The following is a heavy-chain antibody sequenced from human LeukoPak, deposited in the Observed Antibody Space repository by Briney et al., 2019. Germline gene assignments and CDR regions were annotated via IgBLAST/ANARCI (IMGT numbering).Heavy chain of an antibody. CDR1: GYTFTGYY. D-gene: IGHD4-17*01. V-gene: IGHV1-18*04. J-gene: IGHJ4*02. Sequence: ASVKVSCKASGYTFTGYYMHWVRQAPGQGLEWMGWISVYNGNTNYAQKLQGRVTMTTDTSTSTAYMELRSLRSDDTAIYFCARGTGNYGDPASFDYWGQGTLVTVSS. CDR3: ARGTGNYGDPASFDY. CDR2: ISVYNGNT.